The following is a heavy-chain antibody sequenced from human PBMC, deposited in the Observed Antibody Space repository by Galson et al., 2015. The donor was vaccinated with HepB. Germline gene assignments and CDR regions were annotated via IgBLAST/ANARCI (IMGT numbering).Heavy chain of an antibody. D-gene: IGHD3-3*01. J-gene: IGHJ5*02. CDR3: ARDSRATFGEPNWFDP. CDR1: GFTFSNYG. Sequence: SLRLSCAAAGFTFSNYGLNWVRQAPGKGLEWISYISASSSTIDYADSVKGRFTISRDNAKNSLYLQMNSLRAEDTAVYYCARDSRATFGEPNWFDPWGQGTLVTVSS. V-gene: IGHV3-48*01. CDR2: ISASSSTI.